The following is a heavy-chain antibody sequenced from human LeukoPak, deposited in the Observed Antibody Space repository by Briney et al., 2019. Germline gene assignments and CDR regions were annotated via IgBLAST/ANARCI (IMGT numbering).Heavy chain of an antibody. CDR1: GGSISSSSYY. Sequence: SETLSLTCTVSGGSISSSSYYWGWIRQPPGKGLEWIGSIYYSGSTYYNPSLKSRVTISVDTSKNQFSLKLSSVTAADTAVYYCARRSNMVRGVIYFVPFVDIWGQGTMVTVSS. D-gene: IGHD3-10*01. CDR2: IYYSGST. V-gene: IGHV4-39*01. CDR3: ARRSNMVRGVIYFVPFVDI. J-gene: IGHJ3*02.